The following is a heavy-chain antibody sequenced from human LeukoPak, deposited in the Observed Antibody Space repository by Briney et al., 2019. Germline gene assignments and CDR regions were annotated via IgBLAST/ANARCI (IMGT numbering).Heavy chain of an antibody. CDR1: GYTFTSYG. V-gene: IGHV1-18*01. CDR3: ARGGLSGSYRWTFDY. Sequence: ASVKVSCKASGYTFTSYGISWVRQAPGQGLEWMGWIGSYNANTNYAQKLQGRVTMTTDTSTSTAYMELRSLRSDDTALYYCARGGLSGSYRWTFDYWGQGTLVTVSS. J-gene: IGHJ4*02. D-gene: IGHD1-26*01. CDR2: IGSYNANT.